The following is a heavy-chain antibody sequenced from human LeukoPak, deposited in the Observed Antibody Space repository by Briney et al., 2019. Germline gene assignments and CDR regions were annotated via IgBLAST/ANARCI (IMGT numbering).Heavy chain of an antibody. Sequence: GASVKVSCKASGYTFTGYYMHWVRQAPGQGLEWVGRINPNSGGTNYAQKFQGRVTMTRDTSISTAYMELSRLRSDDTAVYYCASSGEATVTDAEYFQHWGQGTLVTVSS. CDR1: GYTFTGYY. CDR3: ASSGEATVTDAEYFQH. CDR2: INPNSGGT. J-gene: IGHJ1*01. V-gene: IGHV1-2*06. D-gene: IGHD4-17*01.